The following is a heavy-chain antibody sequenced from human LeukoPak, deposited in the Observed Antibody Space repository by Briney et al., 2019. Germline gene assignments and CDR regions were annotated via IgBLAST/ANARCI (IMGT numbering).Heavy chain of an antibody. D-gene: IGHD4-17*01. J-gene: IGHJ4*02. Sequence: GGSLRLSCAASGFTFSSFGMHWIRPAPGKGLEWVALIRSHGGKFYADSVKGRFTISRDNTKNTVLLQMNSLRPEDTALYYCAKDRDDYGNDWWGQGTLVTVSS. CDR1: GFTFSSFG. CDR3: AKDRDDYGNDW. CDR2: IRSHGGK. V-gene: IGHV3-30*02.